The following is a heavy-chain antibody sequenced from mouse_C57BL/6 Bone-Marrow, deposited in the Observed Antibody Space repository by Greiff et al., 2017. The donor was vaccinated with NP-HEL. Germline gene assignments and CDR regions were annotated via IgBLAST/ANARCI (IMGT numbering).Heavy chain of an antibody. D-gene: IGHD1-1*01. CDR3: ARLYYYGSSYAGYFDY. V-gene: IGHV5-4*03. CDR1: GFTFSSYA. CDR2: ISDGGSYT. J-gene: IGHJ2*01. Sequence: EVKLVESGGGLVKPGGSLKLSCAASGFTFSSYAMSWVRPTPEKRLEWVATISDGGSYTYYPDNVKGRFTISRDNAKNNLYLQMSHLKSEDTAMYYCARLYYYGSSYAGYFDYWGQGTTLTVSS.